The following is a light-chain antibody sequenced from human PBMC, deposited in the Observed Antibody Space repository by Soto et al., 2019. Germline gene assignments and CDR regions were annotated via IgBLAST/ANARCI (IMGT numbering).Light chain of an antibody. V-gene: IGKV3-15*01. CDR3: QQYTDWPLT. J-gene: IGKJ4*01. CDR2: GAS. Sequence: EIVMTQSPATLSVSPGERATLSCRASQNVRSNLAWYQQKPAQAPRLLIYGASTRATGVPARFSGSGSGTEFTLTISSLQSEDFAVYYCQQYTDWPLTFGGGTK. CDR1: QNVRSN.